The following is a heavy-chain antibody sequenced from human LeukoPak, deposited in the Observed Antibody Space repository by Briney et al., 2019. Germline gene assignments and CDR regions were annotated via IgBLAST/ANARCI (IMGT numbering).Heavy chain of an antibody. Sequence: GGSLRLSCAASGITFGNNWMHWVRQGPGKGLVWISRINSDGGGAIYADSVKGRFTLSRDNAKNTLYLQMNSLRAEDTAVYYCARDVPHNWFDTWGEGTLVTVSS. V-gene: IGHV3-74*01. CDR1: GITFGNNW. J-gene: IGHJ5*02. CDR3: ARDVPHNWFDT. CDR2: INSDGGGA.